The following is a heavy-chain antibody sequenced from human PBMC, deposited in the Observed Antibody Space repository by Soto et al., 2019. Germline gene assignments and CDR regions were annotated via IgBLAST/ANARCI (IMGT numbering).Heavy chain of an antibody. V-gene: IGHV3-74*01. CDR3: ARDLGYCRSNSCLNWFDP. Sequence: PGGSLRLSCAASGFTFSSYWMHWVRQAPGKGLVWVSRINSDGSSTSYADSVQVRFTISRDNAKNTLYLQMNSLRAEDTAVYYCARDLGYCRSNSCLNWFDPWGQGTLVTVYS. CDR1: GFTFSSYW. D-gene: IGHD2-2*01. CDR2: INSDGSST. J-gene: IGHJ5*02.